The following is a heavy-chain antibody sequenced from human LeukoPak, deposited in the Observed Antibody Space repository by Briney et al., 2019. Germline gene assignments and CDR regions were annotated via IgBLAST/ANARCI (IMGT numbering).Heavy chain of an antibody. Sequence: GGSLRLSCAASGFTFSSYAMSWVRQAPGKGLEWVSAISGSGGSTYYADSVKGRFTISRDNSKNTLYLQMNSLRAEDTAVYYCAKGLRGITIFGVVPEDGMDVWGQGTTVTVSS. V-gene: IGHV3-23*01. CDR3: AKGLRGITIFGVVPEDGMDV. D-gene: IGHD3-3*01. CDR1: GFTFSSYA. CDR2: ISGSGGST. J-gene: IGHJ6*02.